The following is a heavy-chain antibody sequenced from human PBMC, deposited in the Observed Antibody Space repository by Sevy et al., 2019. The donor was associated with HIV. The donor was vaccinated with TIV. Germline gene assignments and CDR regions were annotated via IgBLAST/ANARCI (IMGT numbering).Heavy chain of an antibody. CDR2: ISWNSGSI. CDR1: GFTFDDYA. V-gene: IGHV3-9*01. J-gene: IGHJ1*01. CDR3: AKAGGFGYYYDSSGYHEYFQH. Sequence: GGSLRLSCAASGFTFDDYAMHWVRQAPGKGLEWVSGISWNSGSIGYADSVKGRFTISRDNAKNSLYLQMNSLRAEDTALYYCAKAGGFGYYYDSSGYHEYFQHXGQGTLVTVSS. D-gene: IGHD3-22*01.